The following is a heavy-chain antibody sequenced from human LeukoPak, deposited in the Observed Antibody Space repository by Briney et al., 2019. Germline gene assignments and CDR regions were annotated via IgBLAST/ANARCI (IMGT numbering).Heavy chain of an antibody. D-gene: IGHD3-10*01. Sequence: ASVKVSCKASGYTFTSYGISWVRQAPGQGLEWMGWISAYNGNTNYAQKLQGRVTMTTDTSTSTAYMELRSLRSDDTAVYYCARLEFTYYYGSGSYDYWGQGTLVTVSS. J-gene: IGHJ4*02. CDR3: ARLEFTYYYGSGSYDY. CDR2: ISAYNGNT. V-gene: IGHV1-18*01. CDR1: GYTFTSYG.